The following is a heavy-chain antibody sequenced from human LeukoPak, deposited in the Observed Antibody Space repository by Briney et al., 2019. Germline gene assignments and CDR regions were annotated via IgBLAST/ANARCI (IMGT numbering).Heavy chain of an antibody. V-gene: IGHV4-39*01. CDR1: GGSISSSSYY. CDR3: AILRGVLRYFDWLFTPIYYYYMDV. D-gene: IGHD3-9*01. CDR2: IYYSGST. J-gene: IGHJ6*03. Sequence: SETLSLTCTVSGGSISSSSYYWGWIRQPPGKGLEWIGSIYYSGSTYYNPSLKSRVTISVDTSKNQFSLKLSSVTAADTAVYYCAILRGVLRYFDWLFTPIYYYYMDVWGKGTTVTISS.